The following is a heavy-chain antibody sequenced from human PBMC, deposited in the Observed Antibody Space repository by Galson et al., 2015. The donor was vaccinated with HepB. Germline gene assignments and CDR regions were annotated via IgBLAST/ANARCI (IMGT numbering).Heavy chain of an antibody. V-gene: IGHV3-30*18. CDR2: ISYDGSNK. J-gene: IGHJ4*02. D-gene: IGHD6-19*01. Sequence: SLRLSCAASGFTFSSYGMHWVRQAPGKGLEWVAVISYDGSNKYYADSVKGRFTISRDNSKNTLYLQMNSLRAEDTAVYYCAKDSLEEQWLLDYWGQGTLVTVSS. CDR1: GFTFSSYG. CDR3: AKDSLEEQWLLDY.